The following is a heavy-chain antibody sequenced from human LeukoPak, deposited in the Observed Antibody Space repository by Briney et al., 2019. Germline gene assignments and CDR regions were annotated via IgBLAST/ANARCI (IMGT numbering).Heavy chain of an antibody. J-gene: IGHJ4*02. CDR1: GFTFSSYA. Sequence: GGSLRLSCAASGFTFSSYAMSWVRQAPGKGLEWVSAISGSGGSTYYADSVKGRFTISRDNSKNTLYLQMNSLGAEDTAVYYCAKTPGYCSSTSCYLYFDYWGQGTLVTVSS. V-gene: IGHV3-23*01. CDR2: ISGSGGST. CDR3: AKTPGYCSSTSCYLYFDY. D-gene: IGHD2-2*01.